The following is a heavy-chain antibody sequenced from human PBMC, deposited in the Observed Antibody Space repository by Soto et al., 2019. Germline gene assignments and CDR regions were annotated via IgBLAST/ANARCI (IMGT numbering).Heavy chain of an antibody. J-gene: IGHJ5*02. CDR2: IIPILGIA. CDR1: GGTFSSYT. CDR3: ARVGSGWHNWFDP. Sequence: GASVKVSWKASGGTFSSYTISWVRQAPGQGLEWMGKIIPILGIANYAQKFQGRVTITADKSTSTAYMELSSLRSEDTAVYYCARVGSGWHNWFDPWGQGTLVTVSS. D-gene: IGHD6-19*01. V-gene: IGHV1-69*02.